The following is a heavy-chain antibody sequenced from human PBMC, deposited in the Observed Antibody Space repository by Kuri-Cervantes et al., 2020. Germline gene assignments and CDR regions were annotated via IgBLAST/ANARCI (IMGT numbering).Heavy chain of an antibody. Sequence: GGSLRLSCAASGFTFSSYWMSWVRQAPGKGLEWVANIKQDGSEKYYVDSVKGRFTISRDNAKNSLYLQMNSLRAEDTAVYYCARGGNGYGFGELDYWGQGTLVTVSS. CDR2: IKQDGSEK. D-gene: IGHD3-10*01. CDR1: GFTFSSYW. V-gene: IGHV3-7*01. CDR3: ARGGNGYGFGELDY. J-gene: IGHJ4*02.